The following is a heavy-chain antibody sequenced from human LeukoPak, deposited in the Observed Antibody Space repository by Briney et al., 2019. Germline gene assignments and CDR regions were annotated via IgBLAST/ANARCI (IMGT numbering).Heavy chain of an antibody. D-gene: IGHD6-19*01. CDR3: AKDMCRYNSGCLSFDY. CDR2: ISGSGDYT. Sequence: PGGSLRLSCAASGLTFSNYAMTWVRQSPGKGLAWVSAISGSGDYTYYADSVKGRYTISRDNSKNTLYLQMNSLRVEDTAVYYCAKDMCRYNSGCLSFDYWGQGTLVTVSS. CDR1: GLTFSNYA. V-gene: IGHV3-23*01. J-gene: IGHJ4*02.